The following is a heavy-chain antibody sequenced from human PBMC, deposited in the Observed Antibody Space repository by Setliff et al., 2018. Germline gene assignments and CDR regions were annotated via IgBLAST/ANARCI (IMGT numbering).Heavy chain of an antibody. CDR3: ASYCSSTSCPFDY. J-gene: IGHJ4*02. V-gene: IGHV3-30*07. CDR1: GFTFSNYA. Sequence: GGSLRLSCVASGFTFSNYAMHWVRQAPGKGLEWVAVTSYDGINEYYADSVKGRFTISRDNAKNTLYLQMNSLGAEDTAVYYCASYCSSTSCPFDYWGQGTLVTSPQ. D-gene: IGHD2-2*01. CDR2: TSYDGINE.